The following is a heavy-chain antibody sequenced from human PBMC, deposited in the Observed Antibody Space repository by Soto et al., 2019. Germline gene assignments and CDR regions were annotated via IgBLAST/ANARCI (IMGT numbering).Heavy chain of an antibody. V-gene: IGHV1-18*01. CDR3: ARVGSETSHYFDF. CDR2: ISAYSTNT. J-gene: IGHJ4*02. CDR1: GYSVSNYG. D-gene: IGHD2-15*01. Sequence: ASVKVSCKTSGYSVSNYGITWVRQAPGQGLEWMGWISAYSTNTNYAQKFHDRVTLTPDTSANTVYMELRSLTSDDTAVYYCARVGSETSHYFDFWGQGTLVTVSS.